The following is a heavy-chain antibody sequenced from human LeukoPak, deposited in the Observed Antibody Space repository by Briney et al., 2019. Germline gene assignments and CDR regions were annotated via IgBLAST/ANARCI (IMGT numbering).Heavy chain of an antibody. CDR2: IYTSGST. Sequence: SETLSLTCAVYGGSFSGYYWSWIRQPPGKGLEWIGRIYTSGSTNYNPSLKSRVTMSVDTSKNQFSLKLSSVTAADTAVYYCARSQLWLDYWGQGTLVTVSS. CDR3: ARSQLWLDY. V-gene: IGHV4-59*10. J-gene: IGHJ4*02. CDR1: GGSFSGYY. D-gene: IGHD5-18*01.